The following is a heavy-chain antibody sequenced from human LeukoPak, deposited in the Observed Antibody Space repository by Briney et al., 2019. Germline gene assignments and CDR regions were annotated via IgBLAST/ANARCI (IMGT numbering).Heavy chain of an antibody. CDR3: AREGASGGYNPFNYFDY. CDR2: IHPNSGAT. V-gene: IGHV1-2*02. Sequence: ASVKVSCKTSGYTFTDYYLHWVRQAPGQGLEWVGWIHPNSGATHYAQKFQGRLTMTRDTSISTVYMELTRLRSDDTAVYYCAREGASGGYNPFNYFDYWGQGTLVTVSS. D-gene: IGHD5-24*01. J-gene: IGHJ4*02. CDR1: GYTFTDYY.